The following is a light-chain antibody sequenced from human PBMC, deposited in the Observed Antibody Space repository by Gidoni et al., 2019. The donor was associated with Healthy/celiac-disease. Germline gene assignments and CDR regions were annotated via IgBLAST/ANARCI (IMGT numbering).Light chain of an antibody. CDR3: QSYDSSLSVYV. CDR1: SSNIGAGYD. CDR2: GTS. V-gene: IGLV1-40*01. J-gene: IGLJ1*01. Sequence: QSVLTQPPSVSGAPGQRVTISCTGSSSNIGAGYDVHWYQQLPGTAPKLLIYGTSNRPSGVPDRFSGSKSGTSASLAITALQAEDEADYYCQSYDSSLSVYVFGTGTKVTVL.